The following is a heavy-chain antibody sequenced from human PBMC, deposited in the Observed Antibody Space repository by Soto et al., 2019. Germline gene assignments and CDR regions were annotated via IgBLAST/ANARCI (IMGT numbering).Heavy chain of an antibody. Sequence: PSETLSLTCAVSGGSISSGGYSWSWIRQPPGKGLEWIGYIYHSGSTNYNPSLKSRVTISVDTSKNQFSLKLSSVTAADTAVYYCARENRAAAINWFDPWGQGTLVTVSS. J-gene: IGHJ5*02. CDR3: ARENRAAAINWFDP. D-gene: IGHD6-13*01. CDR2: IYHSGST. CDR1: GGSISSGGYS. V-gene: IGHV4-30-2*01.